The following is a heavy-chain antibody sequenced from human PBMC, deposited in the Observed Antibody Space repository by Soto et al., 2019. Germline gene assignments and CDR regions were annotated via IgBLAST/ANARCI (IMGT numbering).Heavy chain of an antibody. D-gene: IGHD2-21*02. CDR2: ISGSGGST. Sequence: GSLRLSCAASGFTFSSYAMSWVRQAPGKGLEWVSAISGSGGSTYYADSVKGRFTISRDNSKNTLYLQMNSLRAEDTAVYYCAKDTPPYCGGDCYSGEGYWGQGTLVTVSS. CDR1: GFTFSSYA. CDR3: AKDTPPYCGGDCYSGEGY. V-gene: IGHV3-23*01. J-gene: IGHJ4*02.